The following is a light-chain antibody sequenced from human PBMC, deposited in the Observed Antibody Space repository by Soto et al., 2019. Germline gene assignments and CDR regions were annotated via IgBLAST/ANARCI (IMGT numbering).Light chain of an antibody. CDR1: SSDVGGYTY. Sequence: ARTQSASISGSPGQSSTISCSGTSSDVGGYTYVSWYQQHPGKAPKVIIYEVSNRPSGVSSRFSGSKSGKTASLTISGLQAEDEADYYCSSYTSSSTPSVFGTGTKVTVL. CDR2: EVS. V-gene: IGLV2-14*01. J-gene: IGLJ1*01. CDR3: SSYTSSSTPSV.